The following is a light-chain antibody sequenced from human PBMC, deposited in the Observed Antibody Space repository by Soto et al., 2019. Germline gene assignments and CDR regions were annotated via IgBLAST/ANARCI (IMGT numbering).Light chain of an antibody. CDR1: SSDVGAYNY. CDR3: SSYTSSSTPLYV. Sequence: QSALTQPASVSGSPGQSITISCTGTSSDVGAYNYVSWYQQHPGKAPKLMIYDVSNRPSGVSNRFSGSESGNTASLTISGLQAEDEADYYCSSYTSSSTPLYVFGTGTKLTVL. J-gene: IGLJ1*01. CDR2: DVS. V-gene: IGLV2-14*01.